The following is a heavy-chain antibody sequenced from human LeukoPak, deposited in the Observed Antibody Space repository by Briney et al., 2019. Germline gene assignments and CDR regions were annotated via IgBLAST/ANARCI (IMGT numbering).Heavy chain of an antibody. CDR3: ARLAYYGSGSYIFDY. Sequence: NXKQDGSEKYYVDSVKGRFTISRDNAKNSLYLQMNSLRAEDTAVYYCARLAYYGSGSYIFDYWGQGTLVTVSS. D-gene: IGHD3-10*01. CDR2: XKQDGSEK. V-gene: IGHV3-7*01. J-gene: IGHJ4*02.